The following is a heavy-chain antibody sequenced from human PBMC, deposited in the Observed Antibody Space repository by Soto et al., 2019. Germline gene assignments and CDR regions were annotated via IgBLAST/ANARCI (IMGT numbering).Heavy chain of an antibody. CDR3: ARARRRFGEFDDAFDI. CDR2: IWYDGSNK. D-gene: IGHD3-10*01. J-gene: IGHJ3*02. V-gene: IGHV3-33*01. Sequence: QVQLVESGGGVVQPGRSLRLSCAASGFTFSSYGMHWVRQAPGKGLEWVAVIWYDGSNKYYADSVKGRFTISRDNSKNALYLQRNSLGAEDTAVYYCARARRRFGEFDDAFDIWGQGTMVTVSS. CDR1: GFTFSSYG.